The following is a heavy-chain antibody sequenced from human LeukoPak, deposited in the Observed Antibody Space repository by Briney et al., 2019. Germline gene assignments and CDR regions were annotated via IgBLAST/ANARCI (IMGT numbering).Heavy chain of an antibody. Sequence: GGSLTLSCLASGFTFSSYAMHWVRQAPGKGLEYVSATNYNGGSTYYTDPVKGRFTASRDNSKNTLSLQMSSLRPEDTAVYYCVNPGPGFRGYDLGNRADYWGRGTLVTVSS. D-gene: IGHD5-12*01. CDR3: VNPGPGFRGYDLGNRADY. CDR1: GFTFSSYA. V-gene: IGHV3-64D*08. J-gene: IGHJ4*02. CDR2: TNYNGGST.